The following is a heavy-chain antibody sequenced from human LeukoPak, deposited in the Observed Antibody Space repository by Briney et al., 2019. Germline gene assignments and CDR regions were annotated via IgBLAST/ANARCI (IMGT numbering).Heavy chain of an antibody. CDR1: GGSISSHSYH. Sequence: SETLSLTCTVSGGSISSHSYHWGWIRQPPGKGLEWIGSIYFSGSTYFNPSFKSRVSISLDTSKNQFSLELSSVTAADTAVYYCARSTGTSTPYYFDYWGQGTLVTVSS. CDR3: ARSTGTSTPYYFDY. D-gene: IGHD2/OR15-2a*01. J-gene: IGHJ4*02. CDR2: IYFSGST. V-gene: IGHV4-39*07.